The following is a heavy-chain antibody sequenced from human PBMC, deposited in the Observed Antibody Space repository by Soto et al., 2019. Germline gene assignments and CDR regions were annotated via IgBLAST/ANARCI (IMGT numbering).Heavy chain of an antibody. CDR3: ARTASYAFDI. Sequence: QVQLVQSGAEVKKPGASVNVSCKASGYSFAKYAIHWVRQAPGQRLEWMGWIDGGSGNTRFSQKFQGRVTISRDPSATTAYLELTSLRSEATAVYCCARTASYAFDIWGQGTMVSIFS. CDR1: GYSFAKYA. J-gene: IGHJ3*02. D-gene: IGHD5-18*01. V-gene: IGHV1-3*01. CDR2: IDGGSGNT.